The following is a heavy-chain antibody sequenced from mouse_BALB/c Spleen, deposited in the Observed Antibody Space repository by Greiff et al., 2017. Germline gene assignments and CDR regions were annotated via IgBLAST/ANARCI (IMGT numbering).Heavy chain of an antibody. D-gene: IGHD2-4*01. V-gene: IGHV1-37*01. Sequence: EVMLVESGPELVKPGASVKISCKASGYSFTGYFMNWVKQSHGKSLEWIGRINPYNGDTFYNQKFKGKATLTVDKSSSTAHMELLSLTSEDSAVYYCGRSRYDYAAWFAYWGQGTLVTVSA. CDR1: GYSFTGYF. J-gene: IGHJ3*01. CDR3: GRSRYDYAAWFAY. CDR2: INPYNGDT.